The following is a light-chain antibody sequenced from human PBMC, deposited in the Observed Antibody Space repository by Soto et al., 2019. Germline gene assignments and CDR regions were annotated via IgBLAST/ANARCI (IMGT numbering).Light chain of an antibody. CDR2: DVT. Sequence: QSALTQPASVSGSPGQSVTISCTGTSSDIGLYNYVSWYQQHPANAPKLMVYDVTHLPSLVCNRFSGSKSGNTASLTISGRLVEDEADYYCTSYTTSNTLIFGGGTKLTVL. CDR1: SSDIGLYNY. V-gene: IGLV2-14*01. J-gene: IGLJ2*01. CDR3: TSYTTSNTLI.